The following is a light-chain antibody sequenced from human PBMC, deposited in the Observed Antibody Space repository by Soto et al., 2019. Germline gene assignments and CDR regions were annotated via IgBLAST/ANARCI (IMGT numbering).Light chain of an antibody. CDR1: QSISTY. CDR2: AAS. Sequence: QSKPYLSASVGHRVTITCRASQSISTYLHWYQQKPGKAPNLLIYAASTLQSGVPPRFSGSGSGTDFTLAISSLQPEDSATYYSLVATNLLWTFAQGTKLDIK. CDR3: LVATNLLWT. V-gene: IGKV1-6*01. J-gene: IGKJ1*01.